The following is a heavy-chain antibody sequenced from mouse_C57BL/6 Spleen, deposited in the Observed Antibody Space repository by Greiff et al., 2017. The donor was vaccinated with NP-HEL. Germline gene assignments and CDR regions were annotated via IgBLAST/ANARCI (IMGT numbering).Heavy chain of an antibody. J-gene: IGHJ2*01. CDR1: GFTFSSYA. Sequence: EVKLVESGGGLVKPGGSLKLSCAASGFTFSSYAMSWVRQTPEKRLEWVATISDGGSYTYYPDNVKGRFTISRDNAKNNLYLQMSHLKSEDTAMYYCARGPGSSLFDYWGQGTTLTVSS. CDR2: ISDGGSYT. D-gene: IGHD1-1*01. CDR3: ARGPGSSLFDY. V-gene: IGHV5-4*03.